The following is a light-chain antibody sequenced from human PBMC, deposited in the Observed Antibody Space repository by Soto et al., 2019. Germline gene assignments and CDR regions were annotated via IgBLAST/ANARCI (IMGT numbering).Light chain of an antibody. CDR1: QSISSW. CDR3: QHHNIWPHT. J-gene: IGKJ5*01. V-gene: IGKV1-5*01. CDR2: DAS. Sequence: DVQMSLSPPTVSASVGDRVTITCRSSQSISSWLAWYQQKPGKAPKLLIYDASTRATGIAARFSGSGSGTEFTLTISSLQSEDFAVYYCQHHNIWPHTFGQGTRLEIK.